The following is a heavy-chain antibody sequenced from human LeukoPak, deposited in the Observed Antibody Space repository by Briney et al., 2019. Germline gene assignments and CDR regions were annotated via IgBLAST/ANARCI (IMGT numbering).Heavy chain of an antibody. V-gene: IGHV4-59*08. CDR1: GGSFSGYY. D-gene: IGHD2-15*01. CDR2: IYHSGST. CDR3: ARGITPFDY. Sequence: SETLSLTCAVYGGSFSGYYWSWIRQPPGKGLEWIGYIYHSGSTNYNPSLKSRVTISVDTSKNQFSLKLSSVTAADTAVYYCARGITPFDYWGQGALVTVSS. J-gene: IGHJ4*02.